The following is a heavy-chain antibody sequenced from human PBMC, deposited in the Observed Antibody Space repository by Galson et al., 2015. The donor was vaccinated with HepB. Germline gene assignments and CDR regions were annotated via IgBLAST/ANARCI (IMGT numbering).Heavy chain of an antibody. V-gene: IGHV1-69*06. Sequence: SVKVSCKASGGTFSSYAISWVRQAPGQGLEWMGGIIPIFGTANYAQKFQGRVTITADKSTSTAYMELSSLRSEDTAVYYCARGGYSYGYLRGYYYYMDVWGKGTTVTVSS. D-gene: IGHD5-18*01. CDR1: GGTFSSYA. CDR2: IIPIFGTA. CDR3: ARGGYSYGYLRGYYYYMDV. J-gene: IGHJ6*03.